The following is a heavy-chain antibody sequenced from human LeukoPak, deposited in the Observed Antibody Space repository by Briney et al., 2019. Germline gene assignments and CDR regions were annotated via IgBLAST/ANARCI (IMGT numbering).Heavy chain of an antibody. CDR1: GLAFSAYK. Sequence: GGSLRLSCAASGLAFSAYKMHWVRQAPRKGLVWVSRISTDGYTTDYADFVQGRFTASRDNTKNTWSLEMNSLRAEDTAVYYCVVGGSPGYWGQETLVTVSS. J-gene: IGHJ4*02. V-gene: IGHV3-74*01. CDR3: VVGGSPGY. CDR2: ISTDGYTT. D-gene: IGHD2-15*01.